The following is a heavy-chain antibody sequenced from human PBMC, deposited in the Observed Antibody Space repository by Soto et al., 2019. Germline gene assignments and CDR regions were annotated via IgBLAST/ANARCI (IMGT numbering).Heavy chain of an antibody. CDR1: GGSISSGGYY. V-gene: IGHV4-31*03. CDR3: ARVPNTVTTGYVWFDP. D-gene: IGHD4-17*01. Sequence: PSETLSLTCTVSGGSISSGGYYWSWIRQHPGKGLEWIGYIYYSGSTYYNPSLKSRVTISVDTSKNQFSLKLSSVTAADTAVYYCARVPNTVTTGYVWFDPWGQGTLVTVSS. CDR2: IYYSGST. J-gene: IGHJ5*02.